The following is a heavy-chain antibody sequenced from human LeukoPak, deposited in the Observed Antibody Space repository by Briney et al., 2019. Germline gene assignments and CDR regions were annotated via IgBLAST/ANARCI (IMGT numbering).Heavy chain of an antibody. V-gene: IGHV4-59*02. CDR3: ARGSPLLYYYGMDV. CDR2: IYYRGST. D-gene: IGHD2-15*01. CDR1: GVSVSSYY. Sequence: SETLSLTCTVSGVSVSSYYWSWIRQPPGKGLEWIGCIYYRGSTNYNPSLKSRVTISDDTSKNQFSLKLSSVTAADTAVYYCARGSPLLYYYGMDVWGQGTTVTVSS. J-gene: IGHJ6*02.